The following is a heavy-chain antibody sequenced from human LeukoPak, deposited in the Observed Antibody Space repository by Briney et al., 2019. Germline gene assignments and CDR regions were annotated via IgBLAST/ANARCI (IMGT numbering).Heavy chain of an antibody. CDR3: ARDINSGWSFDY. V-gene: IGHV3-33*01. CDR1: GFTFSSYG. D-gene: IGHD6-19*01. Sequence: GGSLRLSCAASGFTFSSYGMHWVRQAPGKGLEWVAVIWYDGSNKYYADSVKGRLTISRDNSKNTLYLQMNSLRAEDTAVYYCARDINSGWSFDYWGQGTLVTVSS. J-gene: IGHJ4*02. CDR2: IWYDGSNK.